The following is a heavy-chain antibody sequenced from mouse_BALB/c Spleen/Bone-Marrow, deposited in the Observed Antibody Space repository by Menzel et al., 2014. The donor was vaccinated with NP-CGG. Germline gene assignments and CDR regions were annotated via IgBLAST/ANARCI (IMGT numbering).Heavy chain of an antibody. Sequence: VQRVESGAELVRPGSSVKISCKASGYAFSSYWMNWVKQRPGQGLEWIGQIYPGDGDTNYNGKFKGKATLTADKSSSTAYMQLSSLTSEDSAVYFCAREDGSGPFAYWGQGTLVTVSA. D-gene: IGHD1-1*01. V-gene: IGHV1-80*01. CDR1: GYAFSSYW. CDR3: AREDGSGPFAY. CDR2: IYPGDGDT. J-gene: IGHJ3*01.